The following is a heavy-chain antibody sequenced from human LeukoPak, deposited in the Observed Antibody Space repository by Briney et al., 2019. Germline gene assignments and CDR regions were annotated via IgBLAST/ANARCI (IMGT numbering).Heavy chain of an antibody. CDR3: ASGYDSSGYYNDY. V-gene: IGHV3-48*01. J-gene: IGHJ4*02. D-gene: IGHD3-22*01. CDR2: ISSSSSTI. CDR1: GFTFSSYA. Sequence: GGSLRLSCAASGFTFSSYAMSWVRQAPGKGLEWVSYISSSSSTIYYADSVKGRFTISRDNAKNSLYLQMNSLRAEDTAVYYCASGYDSSGYYNDYWGQGTLVTVSS.